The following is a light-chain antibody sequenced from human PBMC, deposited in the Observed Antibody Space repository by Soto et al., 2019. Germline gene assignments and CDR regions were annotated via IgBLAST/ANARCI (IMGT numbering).Light chain of an antibody. J-gene: IGLJ1*01. CDR1: SSDVGAYNY. V-gene: IGLV2-8*01. CDR3: SSYAGSNNYV. CDR2: EVS. Sequence: QSALTQPPSASGSPGQSVTISCTGTSSDVGAYNYLSWYQQHPGKAPKLMIHEVSKRPSGVPDRFSGSKSRNTASLTVSGLQAEDEADYYCSSYAGSNNYVFGTGTKLTVL.